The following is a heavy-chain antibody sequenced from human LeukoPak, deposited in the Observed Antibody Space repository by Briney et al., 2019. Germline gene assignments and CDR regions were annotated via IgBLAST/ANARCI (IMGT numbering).Heavy chain of an antibody. J-gene: IGHJ6*02. CDR2: ISSSSSYI. CDR3: ARFPDPKNYYGMDV. CDR1: GFTFSSYS. V-gene: IGHV3-21*01. Sequence: GGSPRLSCAASGFTFSSYSMNWVRQAPGKGLEWVSSISSSSSYIYYADSVKGRFTISRDNAKNSLYLQMNSLRAEDTAVYYCARFPDPKNYYGMDVWGQGTTVTVSS.